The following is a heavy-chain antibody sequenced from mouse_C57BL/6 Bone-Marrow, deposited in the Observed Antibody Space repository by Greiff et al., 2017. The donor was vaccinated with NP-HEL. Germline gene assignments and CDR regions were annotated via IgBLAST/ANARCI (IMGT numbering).Heavy chain of an antibody. CDR2: ISLKSDNYAT. CDR3: TLPYSNYLYWYFDV. Sequence: DVMLVESGGGLVQPGGSMKLSCVASGFTFSNYWMNWVRQSPEQGLEWVAQISLKSDNYATHYAVSVKGRFTISRDYSKSSVYLQMNNLRAEDTGIYYCTLPYSNYLYWYFDVWGTGTTVTVSS. J-gene: IGHJ1*03. D-gene: IGHD2-5*01. CDR1: GFTFSNYW. V-gene: IGHV6-3*01.